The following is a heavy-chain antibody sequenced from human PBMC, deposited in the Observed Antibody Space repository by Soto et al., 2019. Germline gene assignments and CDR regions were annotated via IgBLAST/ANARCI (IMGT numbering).Heavy chain of an antibody. CDR1: TDSMRTYC. D-gene: IGHD4-17*01. V-gene: IGHV4-59*01. CDR2: VYHTGRT. CDR3: ARDDTTGLLDF. Sequence: PSETLSLTCSVSTDSMRTYCWTWIRQSPRKGLEWIGHVYHTGRTKYNPSLESRVTISLDMSKKQFSLQLTSVTAADTAVYYCARDDTTGLLDFWGQGTLVTVSS. J-gene: IGHJ4*02.